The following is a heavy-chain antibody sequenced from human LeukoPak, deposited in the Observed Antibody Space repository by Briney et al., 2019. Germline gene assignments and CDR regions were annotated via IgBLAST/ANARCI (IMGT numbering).Heavy chain of an antibody. D-gene: IGHD3-22*01. J-gene: IGHJ3*01. V-gene: IGHV3-7*03. CDR3: VRAVHHLFYSDSSGYYGDAFDV. CDR2: IKQDGSEK. Sequence: GGSLRLSCAASGFTFSSYWMSWVRQAPGKGLEWVANIKQDGSEKYYVDSVKGRCTVSRDDAKNSLFLHMNSLRVDDTAVYYCVRAVHHLFYSDSSGYYGDAFDVWGQGTVVTVSS. CDR1: GFTFSSYW.